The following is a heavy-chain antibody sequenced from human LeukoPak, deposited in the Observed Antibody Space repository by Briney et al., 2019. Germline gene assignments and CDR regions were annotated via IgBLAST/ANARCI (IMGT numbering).Heavy chain of an antibody. CDR3: ARRQGCSSTSCPPDS. CDR2: IYPGDSDT. CDR1: GYSFISYW. D-gene: IGHD2-2*01. J-gene: IGHJ4*02. V-gene: IGHV5-51*01. Sequence: GESLKISCKGSGYSFISYWIGWVRQMPGKGLEWMGIIYPGDSDTRYRPSFQGQVTMSADKSINTAYLQWSSLKASDTAMYYCARRQGCSSTSCPPDSWGQGSLVTVSS.